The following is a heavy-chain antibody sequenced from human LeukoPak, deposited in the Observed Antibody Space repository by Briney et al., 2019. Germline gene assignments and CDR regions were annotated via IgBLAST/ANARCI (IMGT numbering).Heavy chain of an antibody. V-gene: IGHV3-49*04. Sequence: GGSLRPSCITSGFTFGDYAMNWVRQAPGKGLEWVGFIRSKANGATAEYAASVKGRFTITRDDSKSIAYLQMNSLKTEDTAVYYCTRVGSSGWYGGDYFDYWGQGTLVTVSS. CDR2: IRSKANGATA. CDR1: GFTFGDYA. J-gene: IGHJ4*02. D-gene: IGHD6-19*01. CDR3: TRVGSSGWYGGDYFDY.